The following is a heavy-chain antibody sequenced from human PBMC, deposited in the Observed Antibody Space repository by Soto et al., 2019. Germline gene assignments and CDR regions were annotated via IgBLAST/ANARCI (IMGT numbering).Heavy chain of an antibody. V-gene: IGHV2-26*01. CDR2: IFSTDEK. J-gene: IGHJ6*02. Sequence: QVTLKESGPVMVKAPETLAVTCTVSGFSLSNARLAVSWIRQPPETALEWLAHIFSTDEKSYNTSLKTRLTISKDTSISQVVLTMTNVDPVDTATYYCARFTMRLGELSNYYYGMDVWGQGTTVTVSS. CDR1: GFSLSNARLA. CDR3: ARFTMRLGELSNYYYGMDV. D-gene: IGHD3-10*01.